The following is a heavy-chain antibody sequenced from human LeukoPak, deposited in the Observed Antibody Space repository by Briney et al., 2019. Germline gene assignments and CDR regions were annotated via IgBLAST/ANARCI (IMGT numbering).Heavy chain of an antibody. CDR3: IRVRFCSGGSCSYYFDY. J-gene: IGHJ4*02. V-gene: IGHV3-49*04. Sequence: GGSLRLSCTASGFTFGDYALSWVRQAPGKGLEWIGFIRSKVYGGTTEYAASVKGRFTISRDDSKSIAYLQMNSLKTEDTVVYYCIRVRFCSGGSCSYYFDYWGQGTLVTVSS. CDR1: GFTFGDYA. D-gene: IGHD2-15*01. CDR2: IRSKVYGGTT.